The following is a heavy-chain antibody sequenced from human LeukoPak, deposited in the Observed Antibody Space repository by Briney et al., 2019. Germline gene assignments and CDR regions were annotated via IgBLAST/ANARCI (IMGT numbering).Heavy chain of an antibody. CDR1: GYTFTSYG. V-gene: IGHV1-18*01. D-gene: IGHD3-16*02. CDR2: ISAYNSNT. CDR3: ALGYVWGSYHDY. J-gene: IGHJ4*02. Sequence: ASVKVSCKASGYTFTSYGINWVRQAPGQGLECMGWISAYNSNTHYAQKLQGRVTMTTDTSTSTAYMELRSLRSDDTAVYYCALGYVWGSYHDYWGQGTLVTVSS.